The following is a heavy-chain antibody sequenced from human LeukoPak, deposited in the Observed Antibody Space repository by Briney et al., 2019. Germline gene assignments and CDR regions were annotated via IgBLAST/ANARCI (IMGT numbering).Heavy chain of an antibody. CDR2: ISSSSSYI. V-gene: IGHV3-21*06. D-gene: IGHD3-16*02. CDR1: GFTFSSYN. J-gene: IGHJ6*03. Sequence: GRSLRLSCAASGFTFSSYNMNWVRQAPGKGLEWVSSISSSSSYIYYADSVKGRFTISRDNAKNSLYLQMNSLRAEDTAVYYCARVIAFRGYMDVWGKGTTVTVSS. CDR3: ARVIAFRGYMDV.